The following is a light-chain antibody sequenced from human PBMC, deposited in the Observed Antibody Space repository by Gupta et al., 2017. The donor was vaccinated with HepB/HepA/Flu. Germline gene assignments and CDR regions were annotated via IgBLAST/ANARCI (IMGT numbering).Light chain of an antibody. CDR3: RQALQTPLT. J-gene: IGKJ4*01. V-gene: IGKV2-28*01. Sequence: DIVMTQSPLSLPVTPGEPASISCRSSQSLLHSNGYNYLDWYLQKPVQSPQLLIYLGSNRASGVPDRFSGSGSGTDFTLKISRVDAEDVGVYYCRQALQTPLTFGGGTKVEIK. CDR2: LGS. CDR1: QSLLHSNGYNY.